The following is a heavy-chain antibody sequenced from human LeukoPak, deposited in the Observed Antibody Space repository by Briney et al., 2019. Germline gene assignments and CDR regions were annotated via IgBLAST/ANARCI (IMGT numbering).Heavy chain of an antibody. CDR1: GYTFTSYG. V-gene: IGHV1-18*01. J-gene: IGHJ3*02. CDR2: ISAYTGNT. CDR3: ARAGDLGIDTFDI. D-gene: IGHD3-10*01. Sequence: ASVKVSCKASGYTFTSYGISWVRQAPGEGLEWMGWISAYTGNTNYAQKLQGRVTMTTDTSTSTAYMELRSLTSNDTAVYYCARAGDLGIDTFDIWGQGTMVTVSS.